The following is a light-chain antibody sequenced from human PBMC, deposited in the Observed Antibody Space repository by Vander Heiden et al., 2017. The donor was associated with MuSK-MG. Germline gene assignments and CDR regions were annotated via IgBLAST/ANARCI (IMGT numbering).Light chain of an antibody. CDR1: QSVLYSSNNNNY. V-gene: IGKV4-1*01. J-gene: IGKJ1*01. CDR2: WAS. CDR3: QQYYTTPWT. Sequence: DIVMTQSPDSLAVSLGERATIDCKSSQSVLYSSNNNNYLAWYQQKPGQSPTLLIYWASTRESGVPDRFSGSGSGTDFTLTISSLQAEDAAVYYCQQYYTTPWTFGQGTKVEIK.